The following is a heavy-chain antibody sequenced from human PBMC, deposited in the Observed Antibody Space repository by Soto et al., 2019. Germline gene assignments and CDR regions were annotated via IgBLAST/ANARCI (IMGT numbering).Heavy chain of an antibody. CDR1: GFTFSSYW. D-gene: IGHD3-10*01. CDR3: ARWNRYFGTMVRGVISEYYFDY. CDR2: INSDGSST. J-gene: IGHJ4*02. Sequence: GGSLRLSCAASGFTFSSYWMHWVRQAPGKGLVWVSRINSDGSSTSYADSVKGRFTISRDNAKNTLYLQMNSLRAEDTAVYYCARWNRYFGTMVRGVISEYYFDYWGQGTLVTVSS. V-gene: IGHV3-74*01.